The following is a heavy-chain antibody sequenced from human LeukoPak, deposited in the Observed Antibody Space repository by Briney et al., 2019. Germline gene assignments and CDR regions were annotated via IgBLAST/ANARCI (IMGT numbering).Heavy chain of an antibody. CDR2: INHSGST. CDR1: GGSFSGYY. CDR3: ARRVPADCSGGSCYLTYYYYYMDV. D-gene: IGHD2-15*01. V-gene: IGHV4-34*01. Sequence: SETLSLTCAVYGGSFSGYYWSWIRQPPGKGLEWIGEINHSGSTNYNPSLKSRVTISVDTSKNQFSLKLSSVIAADTAVYYCARRVPADCSGGSCYLTYYYYYMDVWGKGTTVTVSS. J-gene: IGHJ6*03.